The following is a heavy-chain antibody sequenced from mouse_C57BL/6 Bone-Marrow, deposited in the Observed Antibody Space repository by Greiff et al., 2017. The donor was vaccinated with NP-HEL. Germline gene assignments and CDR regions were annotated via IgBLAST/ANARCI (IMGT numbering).Heavy chain of an antibody. CDR2: IYPRSGNT. V-gene: IGHV1-81*01. D-gene: IGHD1-2*01. CDR3: ARGALLRALSWFAY. CDR1: GYTFTSYG. J-gene: IGHJ3*01. Sequence: QVQLKESGAELARPGASVKLSCKASGYTFTSYGISWVKQRTGQGLEWIGEIYPRSGNTYYNEKFKGKATLTADKSSSPAYMELRSLTSEDSAGYFCARGALLRALSWFAYWGQGTLVTVSA.